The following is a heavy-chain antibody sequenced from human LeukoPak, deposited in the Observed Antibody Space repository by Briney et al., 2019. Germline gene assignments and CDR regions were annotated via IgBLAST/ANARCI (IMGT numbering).Heavy chain of an antibody. V-gene: IGHV4-39*01. D-gene: IGHD3-3*01. CDR3: ARHNYYNFWNALNWFDP. CDR1: SGSISSNSYY. Sequence: PSETLSLTCSVSSGSISSNSYYWGWIRQSPGKGLEWIGSIYYSGSTYYNPSLKSRVIMSVDTSKNQFSLRLSSVTAADTAVYYCARHNYYNFWNALNWFDPWGQGTPVTVSS. CDR2: IYYSGST. J-gene: IGHJ5*02.